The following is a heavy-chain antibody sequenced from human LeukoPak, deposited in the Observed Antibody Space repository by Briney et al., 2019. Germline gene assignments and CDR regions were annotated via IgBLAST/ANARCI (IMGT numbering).Heavy chain of an antibody. CDR2: INPNRNAA. D-gene: IGHD5-18*01. J-gene: IGHJ4*02. CDR3: ARDRSTLGYRQFDY. CDR1: GYTFSDYY. Sequence: GASVKVSCKASGYTFSDYYTHWVRQAPGQGLEWMGWINPNRNAAMYAQRFQDRVAMTWDTSINTAYMDLSTLRSDDTATYYCARDRSTLGYRQFDYWGQGTLVIVAS. V-gene: IGHV1-2*02.